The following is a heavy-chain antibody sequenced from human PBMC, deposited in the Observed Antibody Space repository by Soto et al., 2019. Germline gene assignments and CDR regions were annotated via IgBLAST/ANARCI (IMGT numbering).Heavy chain of an antibody. CDR2: IYYSGST. J-gene: IGHJ6*02. V-gene: IGHV4-59*01. Sequence: SETLSLTCTVSGGSISSYYWSWIRQPPGKGLEWIGYIYYSGSTNYNPSLKSRVTISVDTSKNQFSLKLSSVTAADTAVYYCAGEIHGDYYYYYGMDVWGQGTTVTVSS. CDR3: AGEIHGDYYYYYGMDV. CDR1: GGSISSYY. D-gene: IGHD4-17*01.